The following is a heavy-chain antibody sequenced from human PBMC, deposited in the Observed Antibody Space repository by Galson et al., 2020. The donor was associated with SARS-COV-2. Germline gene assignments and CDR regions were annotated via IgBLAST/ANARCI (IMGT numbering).Heavy chain of an antibody. CDR2: ISYDGSNK. CDR1: GFTFSSYA. V-gene: IGHV3-30*04. J-gene: IGHJ4*02. CDR3: AREIVVVPAAMFFDY. D-gene: IGHD2-2*01. Sequence: GESLKISCAASGFTFSSYAMHWVRQAPGKGLEWVAVISYDGSNKYYADSVKGRFTISRDNSKNTLYLQMNSLRAEDTAVYYCAREIVVVPAAMFFDYWGQGTLVTVSS.